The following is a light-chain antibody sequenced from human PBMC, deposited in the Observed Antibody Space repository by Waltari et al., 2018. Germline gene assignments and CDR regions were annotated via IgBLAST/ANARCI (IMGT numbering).Light chain of an antibody. CDR3: QQRNSYLLT. V-gene: IGKV1-5*03. J-gene: IGKJ4*01. CDR1: QSIGSS. CDR2: EAS. Sequence: DIQMTQSPSPLSASVGDRVTITCRASQSIGSSLAWYQQKPGKAPKVVIYEASSLESGVPSRFSGSGSGTEFTLTISSLQPDDFATYYCQQRNSYLLTFGGGTKVEIK.